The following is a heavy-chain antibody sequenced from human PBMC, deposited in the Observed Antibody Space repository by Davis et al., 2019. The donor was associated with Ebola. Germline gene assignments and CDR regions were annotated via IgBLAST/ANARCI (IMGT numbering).Heavy chain of an antibody. CDR3: AKDSGSYYFDY. Sequence: GESLKISCAASGFTFDDYAMHWVHQAPGKGLEWVSLISGDGGSTYYADSVKGRFTISRDNSKNSLYLQMNSLRTEDTALYYCAKDSGSYYFDYWGQGTLVTVSS. J-gene: IGHJ4*02. CDR2: ISGDGGST. D-gene: IGHD1-26*01. CDR1: GFTFDDYA. V-gene: IGHV3-43*02.